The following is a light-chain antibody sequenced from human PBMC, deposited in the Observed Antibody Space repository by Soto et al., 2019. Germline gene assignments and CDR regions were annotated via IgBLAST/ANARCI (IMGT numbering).Light chain of an antibody. CDR1: QSISMY. CDR3: QESYSTPPLT. V-gene: IGKV1-39*01. J-gene: IGKJ4*01. CDR2: ASS. Sequence: DIPMTQSPSSLSASVGDRVTITCRASQSISMYLNWYQQRPGKAPKLLISASSHLESGVPSRISGGGSGTDFTLTISSLQPEDSATYFCQESYSTPPLTFGGGTKVEIK.